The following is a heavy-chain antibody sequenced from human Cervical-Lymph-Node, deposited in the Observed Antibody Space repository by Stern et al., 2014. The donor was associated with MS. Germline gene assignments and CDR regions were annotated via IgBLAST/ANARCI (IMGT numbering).Heavy chain of an antibody. CDR1: GFTFSDSY. CDR3: ARGFNYYYGMDV. V-gene: IGHV3-11*01. Sequence: VQLLESGGGLVKPGGSLRLSCAASGFTFSDSYMNWIRQAPGKGLEWISYISRGGSTIFYADSVKGRFTISRDNAKNSLYLQMNSLRAEDTAVYYCARGFNYYYGMDVWGQGTMVTVSS. D-gene: IGHD3-10*01. J-gene: IGHJ6*02. CDR2: ISRGGSTI.